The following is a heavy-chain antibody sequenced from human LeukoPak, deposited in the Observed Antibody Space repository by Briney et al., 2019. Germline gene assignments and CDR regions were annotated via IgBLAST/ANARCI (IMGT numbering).Heavy chain of an antibody. V-gene: IGHV3-74*01. Sequence: GGSLRLSCAASGFTFSSYGMHWVRQAPGKGLVWVSRINSDGSSTSYADSVKGRFTISRDNAKNTLYLQMNSLRAEDTAVYYCARYLGTQRGGYWGQGTLVTVSS. CDR3: ARYLGTQRGGY. D-gene: IGHD1-1*01. J-gene: IGHJ4*02. CDR2: INSDGSST. CDR1: GFTFSSYG.